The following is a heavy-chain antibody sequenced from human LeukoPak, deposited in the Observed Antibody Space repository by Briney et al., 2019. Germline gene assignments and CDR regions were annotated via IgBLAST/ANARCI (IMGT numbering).Heavy chain of an antibody. V-gene: IGHV1-2*02. D-gene: IGHD3-22*01. Sequence: ASVKVSCKASGYTFTGYYMHWVRQAPGQGLEWMGWINPNSGGTNYAQKFQGRVTMTRDTSISTAYMELSSLRSEDTAVYYCARGWIHYYDSSDPGTTDYWGQGTLVTVSS. CDR3: ARGWIHYYDSSDPGTTDY. CDR2: INPNSGGT. J-gene: IGHJ4*02. CDR1: GYTFTGYY.